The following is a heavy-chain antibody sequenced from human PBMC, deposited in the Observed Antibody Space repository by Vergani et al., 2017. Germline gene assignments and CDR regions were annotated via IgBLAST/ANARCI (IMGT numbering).Heavy chain of an antibody. Sequence: QEQLVESGGGVVQPGRSLRLSCAASGFTFSSYGIHWVRQAPGKGLEWVAVISSDGSNKYYADSVKGRFTISRENSKNTLYVQMNSLRVEDTAVYYCAKDHGRGIWGDYYYGVDVWGQGTTVTVSS. CDR3: AKDHGRGIWGDYYYGVDV. CDR1: GFTFSSYG. D-gene: IGHD3-10*01. J-gene: IGHJ6*02. V-gene: IGHV3-30*18. CDR2: ISSDGSNK.